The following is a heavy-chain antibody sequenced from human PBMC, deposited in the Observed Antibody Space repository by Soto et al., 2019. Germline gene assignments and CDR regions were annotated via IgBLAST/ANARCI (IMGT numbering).Heavy chain of an antibody. V-gene: IGHV1-46*01. CDR2: INPSGGST. Sequence: ASVKVSCKASGYTFTSYYMHWVRQAPGQGLEWMGIINPSGGSTSYAQKFQGRVTMTRDTSTGTVYMELSSLISEDTAIYYCARNWPDCSGGICYLSKTGMDVWGKGTTVTVSS. CDR3: ARNWPDCSGGICYLSKTGMDV. J-gene: IGHJ6*03. CDR1: GYTFTSYY. D-gene: IGHD2-15*01.